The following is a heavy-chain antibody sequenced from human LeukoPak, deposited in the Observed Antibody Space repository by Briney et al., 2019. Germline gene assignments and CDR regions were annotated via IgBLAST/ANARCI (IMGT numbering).Heavy chain of an antibody. J-gene: IGHJ4*02. V-gene: IGHV3-64D*06. CDR1: GFTFGSYA. CDR2: ISSNGGST. D-gene: IGHD4-11*01. CDR3: VKDTLQGPFDY. Sequence: GGSLRLSCSASGFTFGSYAMHWVRQAPGKGLEYVSAISSNGGSTYYADSVKGRFTISRDNSKNTLYLQMSSLRAEDTSVYYCVKDTLQGPFDYWGQGTLVTVSS.